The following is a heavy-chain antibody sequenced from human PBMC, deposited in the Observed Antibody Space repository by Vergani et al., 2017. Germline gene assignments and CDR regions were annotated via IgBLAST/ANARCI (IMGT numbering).Heavy chain of an antibody. J-gene: IGHJ4*02. D-gene: IGHD2-2*01. Sequence: QVQLQESGPGLVKPSETLSLTCTVSGGSISSYYWSWIRQPPGKGLEWIGEINHSGSTYYNPSLKSRVTISVDTSKNQFSLKLSSVTAADTAVYYCATSLSSWSTFDYWGQGTLVTVSS. V-gene: IGHV4-59*04. CDR2: INHSGST. CDR1: GGSISSYY. CDR3: ATSLSSWSTFDY.